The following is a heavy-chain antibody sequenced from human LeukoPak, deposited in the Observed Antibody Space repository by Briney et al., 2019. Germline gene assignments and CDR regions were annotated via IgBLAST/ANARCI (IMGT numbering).Heavy chain of an antibody. J-gene: IGHJ4*02. CDR3: AKGYHSYSYVSSFEHY. Sequence: GSLRLSCEASGFTLSDYAMHWVRQAPGKGLEWVAIISRDGSDSNYADSVKGRFAISRDNSKNTLYLQMNSLRAEDTAVYHCAKGYHSYSYVSSFEHYWGQGTLVTVSS. D-gene: IGHD5-18*01. V-gene: IGHV3-30*18. CDR1: GFTLSDYA. CDR2: ISRDGSDS.